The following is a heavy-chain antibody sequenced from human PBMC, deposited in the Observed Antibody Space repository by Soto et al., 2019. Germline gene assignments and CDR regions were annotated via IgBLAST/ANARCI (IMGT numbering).Heavy chain of an antibody. CDR3: ARIAAAGINPTCSNFDY. J-gene: IGHJ4*02. CDR2: IYYSGST. Sequence: SETLSLTCTVSGGSISSYYWTWIRQPPGKGLEWIGYIYYSGSTNYNPSLKSRVTISVDTSKNQFSLKLSSVTAADTAVYYCARIAAAGINPTCSNFDYWGQGTLVTVSS. D-gene: IGHD6-13*01. V-gene: IGHV4-59*01. CDR1: GGSISSYY.